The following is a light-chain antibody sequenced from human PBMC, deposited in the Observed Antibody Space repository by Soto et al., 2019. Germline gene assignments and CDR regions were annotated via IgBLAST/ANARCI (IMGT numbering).Light chain of an antibody. CDR1: SSDVGGYNF. CDR3: SSYTSSYTYV. J-gene: IGLJ1*01. V-gene: IGLV2-14*03. Sequence: QSVLNQPASVSRSPGQSVTISCAVTSSDVGGYNFVSWYQQHTGKAPQLMIYDVSSRPSGVSNRFSGSKSGNTASLTISGLQVEYEADYYCSSYTSSYTYVSGTGITVT. CDR2: DVS.